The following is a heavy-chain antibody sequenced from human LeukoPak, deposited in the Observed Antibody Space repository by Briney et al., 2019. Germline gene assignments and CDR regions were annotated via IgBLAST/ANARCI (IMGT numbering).Heavy chain of an antibody. V-gene: IGHV3-23*01. CDR2: ISGSGGST. D-gene: IGHD3-10*01. Sequence: GGSLRLSCAASGFTFSSYAMSWVRQAPGKGLEWVSAISGSGGSTYYADSVKGRFTISRDNSKNTLYLQMNSLRAEDTAVYYCAKDRESYGSGSYYLDAFDIWGQGTMVTVSS. J-gene: IGHJ3*02. CDR1: GFTFSSYA. CDR3: AKDRESYGSGSYYLDAFDI.